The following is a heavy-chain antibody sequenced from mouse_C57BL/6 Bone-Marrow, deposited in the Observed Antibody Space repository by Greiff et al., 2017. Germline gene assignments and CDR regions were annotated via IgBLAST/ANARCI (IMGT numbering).Heavy chain of an antibody. V-gene: IGHV3-6*01. CDR2: ISYDGSN. Sequence: EVKLMESGPGLVKPSQSLSLTCSVTGYSITSGYYWNWIRQLPGNKLEWMGYISYDGSNNYNPSLKNRISITRDTSKNQFFLKLNAVTTEDTATYYCAREGYYYDSSYFDYWGQGTTLTVSS. D-gene: IGHD1-1*01. J-gene: IGHJ2*01. CDR3: AREGYYYDSSYFDY. CDR1: GYSITSGYY.